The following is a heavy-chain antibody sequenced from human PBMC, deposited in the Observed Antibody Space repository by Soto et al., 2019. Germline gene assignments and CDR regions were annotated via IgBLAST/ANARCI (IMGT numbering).Heavy chain of an antibody. CDR1: GGSISSGGYS. V-gene: IGHV4-30-2*01. CDR3: ARENNVLPGGYFDS. D-gene: IGHD3-10*01. Sequence: PSETLSLTCAVSGGSISSGGYSWSWIRQPPGKGLEWIGYIYHSGSTYYNPSLKSRVTISVDRSKNQFSLKLSSVTAADTAAYYCARENNVLPGGYFDSWGQGTLVTVSS. CDR2: IYHSGST. J-gene: IGHJ4*02.